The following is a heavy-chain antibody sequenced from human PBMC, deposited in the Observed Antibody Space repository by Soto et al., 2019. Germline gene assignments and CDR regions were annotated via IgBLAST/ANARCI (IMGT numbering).Heavy chain of an antibody. CDR1: GYTFTSYG. V-gene: IGHV1-18*01. Sequence: ASVKVSCKASGYTFTSYGISWVRQAPGQGLEWMGWISAYNGNTNYAQKLQGRVTMTTDTSTSTAYMELRSLRSDDTAVYYCARAYGSGKFLYYGMDVWGQGTTVTVSS. CDR3: ARAYGSGKFLYYGMDV. D-gene: IGHD3-10*01. CDR2: ISAYNGNT. J-gene: IGHJ6*02.